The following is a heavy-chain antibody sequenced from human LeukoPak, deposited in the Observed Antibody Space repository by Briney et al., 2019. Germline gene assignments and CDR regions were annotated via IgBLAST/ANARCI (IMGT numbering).Heavy chain of an antibody. CDR2: INHSGST. CDR1: GESFNNYY. J-gene: IGHJ6*02. CDR3: AGRDQNSFCGMDV. Sequence: SETLSLTCAVYGESFNNYYWNWIRQAPGKGLEWIGEINHSGSTNYSPSLRSRVTISVDTSKNQFSLKLSSVTAADTAVYYCAGRDQNSFCGMDVWGRGTPVTVSS. V-gene: IGHV4-34*01.